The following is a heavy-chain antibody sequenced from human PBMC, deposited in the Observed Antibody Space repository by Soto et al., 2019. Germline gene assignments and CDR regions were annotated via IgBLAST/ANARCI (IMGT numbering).Heavy chain of an antibody. CDR3: AKEPVGPDWYFDL. CDR2: ISPNGDTT. V-gene: IGHV3-23*01. J-gene: IGHJ2*01. Sequence: RVSYAGCGGNFRGNWMTWVRQAPGMGLEWVSAISPNGDTTNYADSVKGRFTISRDNSKNTVYLQMDSLRAEDTAVYNCAKEPVGPDWYFDLWGRGTLVTVSS. CDR1: GGNFRGNW.